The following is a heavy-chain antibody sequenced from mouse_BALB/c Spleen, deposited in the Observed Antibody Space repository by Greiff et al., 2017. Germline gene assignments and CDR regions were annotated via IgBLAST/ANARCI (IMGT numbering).Heavy chain of an antibody. V-gene: IGHV5-17*02. CDR1: GFTFSSFG. Sequence: EVKRVESGGGLVQPGGSRKLSCAASGFTFSSFGMHWVRQAPEKGLEWVAYISSGSSTIYYADTVKGRFTISRDNPKNTLFLQMTSLRSEDTAMYYCARLVYGSSYDYAMDYWGQGTSVTVSS. CDR2: ISSGSSTI. CDR3: ARLVYGSSYDYAMDY. D-gene: IGHD1-1*01. J-gene: IGHJ4*01.